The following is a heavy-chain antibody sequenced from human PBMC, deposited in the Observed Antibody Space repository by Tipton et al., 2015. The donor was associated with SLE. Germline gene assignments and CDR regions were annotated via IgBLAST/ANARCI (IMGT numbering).Heavy chain of an antibody. CDR2: IRYDGSNK. J-gene: IGHJ4*02. V-gene: IGHV3-30*02. CDR1: GFTFSSYG. CDR3: ATTEDFWSGFDY. D-gene: IGHD3-3*01. Sequence: SLRLSCAASGFTFSSYGMHWVRQAPGKGLEWVAFIRYDGSNKYYADSVKGRLTISRDNSKNTLYLQMNSLRAEDTAVYYCATTEDFWSGFDYWGQGTLVTVSS.